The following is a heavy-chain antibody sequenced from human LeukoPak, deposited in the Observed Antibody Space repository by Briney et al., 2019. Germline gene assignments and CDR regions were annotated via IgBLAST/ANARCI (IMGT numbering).Heavy chain of an antibody. CDR1: GFTFSSYW. CDR2: INSDGSST. CDR3: ARPQRRGSGWVDY. V-gene: IGHV3-74*01. J-gene: IGHJ4*02. Sequence: GGSLRLSCAASGFTFSSYWMHWVRQAPGKGLVWVSRINSDGSSTSYADSVKGRFTISRDNAKNTLYLQMNSLRAEDTAVYYCARPQRRGSGWVDYWGQGTLVTVSS. D-gene: IGHD6-19*01.